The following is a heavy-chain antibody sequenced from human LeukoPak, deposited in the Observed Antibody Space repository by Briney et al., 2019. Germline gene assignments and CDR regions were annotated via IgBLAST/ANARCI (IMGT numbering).Heavy chain of an antibody. Sequence: PSETLSLTCTVSGGSISSYYWSWIRQPAGKGLEWIGRIYTSGSTNYNPSLKSRVTMSVDTSKNQFSLKLSSVTAADTAVYYCARDETIFGVVIPFSYWGQGTLVTVSS. D-gene: IGHD3-3*01. V-gene: IGHV4-4*07. J-gene: IGHJ4*02. CDR3: ARDETIFGVVIPFSY. CDR2: IYTSGST. CDR1: GGSISSYY.